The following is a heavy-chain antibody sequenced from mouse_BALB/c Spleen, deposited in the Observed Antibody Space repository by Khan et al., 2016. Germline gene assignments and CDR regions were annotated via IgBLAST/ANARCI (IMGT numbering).Heavy chain of an antibody. V-gene: IGHV4-1*02. D-gene: IGHD1-1*01. CDR1: GFDFSRYW. CDR3: GRLYHCGCVDC. J-gene: IGHJ2*01. Sequence: EVQLLESGGGLVQPGGSLKLSCAASGFDFSRYWMSWVRQAPGKGLEWIGEINPDSSTINYTPSLKDKFIISRDNAKNTLYLQMSKVRSEVAALCCCGRLYHCGCVDCWGQGTTLTVSS. CDR2: INPDSSTI.